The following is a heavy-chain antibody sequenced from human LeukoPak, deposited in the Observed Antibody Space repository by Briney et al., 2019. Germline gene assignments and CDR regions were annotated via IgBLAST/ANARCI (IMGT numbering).Heavy chain of an antibody. CDR1: GLIFRTSW. CDR3: ARGGVLFGLDL. Sequence: PGGSLRLSCAASGLIFRTSWMHWVRQAPAKELVWVSQVKPDETIAMYADSVKGRFTISRDNAANILHLQVNSLRRDDTALYFFARGGVLFGLDLWGRGALVTVSS. D-gene: IGHD3/OR15-3a*01. V-gene: IGHV3-74*03. CDR2: VKPDETIA. J-gene: IGHJ5*02.